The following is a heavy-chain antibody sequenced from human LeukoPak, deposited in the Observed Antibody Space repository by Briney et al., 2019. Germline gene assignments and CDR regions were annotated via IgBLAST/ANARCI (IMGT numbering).Heavy chain of an antibody. V-gene: IGHV4-59*08. CDR3: ARQQYDYWSSYSVQGFYYYMDV. D-gene: IGHD3-3*01. Sequence: SETLSLTCTVSGGSISSYYWSWIRPPPGKGLEWIGYIYYSGSTNYNPSLKSRVTISVDTSKNQFSLNLTSVTAADTAVYYCARQQYDYWSSYSVQGFYYYMDVWGKGTTVSVSS. CDR2: IYYSGST. CDR1: GGSISSYY. J-gene: IGHJ6*03.